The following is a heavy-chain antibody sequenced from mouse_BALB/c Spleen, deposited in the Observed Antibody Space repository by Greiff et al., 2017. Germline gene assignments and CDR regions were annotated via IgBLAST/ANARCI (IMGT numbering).Heavy chain of an antibody. CDR3: ARYGYGFDY. J-gene: IGHJ2*01. D-gene: IGHD2-2*01. V-gene: IGHV5-6*01. Sequence: EVKLVESGGDLVKPGGSLKLSCAASGFTFSSYGMSWVRQTPDKRLEWVATISSGGSYTYYPDSVKGRFTISRDNAKNTLYLQMSSLKSEDTAMYYCARYGYGFDYWGQGTTLTVSS. CDR1: GFTFSSYG. CDR2: ISSGGSYT.